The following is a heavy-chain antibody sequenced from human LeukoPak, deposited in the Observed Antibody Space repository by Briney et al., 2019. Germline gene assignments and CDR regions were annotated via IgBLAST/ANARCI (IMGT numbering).Heavy chain of an antibody. Sequence: GESLKISCKGSGYSFTSYWIGWVRQMPGKGLEWMGIIYPGDSDTRYSPSFQGQVTISADKSISTAYLQWSSLKASDTAMYYCARHWGSSSWPNWFDPWGQGTLVTVSS. CDR3: ARHWGSSSWPNWFDP. J-gene: IGHJ5*02. D-gene: IGHD6-13*01. V-gene: IGHV5-51*01. CDR2: IYPGDSDT. CDR1: GYSFTSYW.